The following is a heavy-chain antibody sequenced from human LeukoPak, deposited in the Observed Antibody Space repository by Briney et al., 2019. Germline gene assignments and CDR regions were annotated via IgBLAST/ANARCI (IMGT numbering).Heavy chain of an antibody. J-gene: IGHJ4*02. CDR3: ARIKVVYDSSGYFGYYFDY. CDR1: GFSLSNARMG. CDR2: IFSNDEK. D-gene: IGHD3-22*01. V-gene: IGHV2-26*01. Sequence: SGPALVKPTETLTLTCTVSGFSLSNARMGVSWIRQPPGKALEWLAHIFSNDEKSYSTSLKSRLTISKDTSKSQVVLTMTNMDPVDTATYYCARIKVVYDSSGYFGYYFDYWGQGTLVTVSS.